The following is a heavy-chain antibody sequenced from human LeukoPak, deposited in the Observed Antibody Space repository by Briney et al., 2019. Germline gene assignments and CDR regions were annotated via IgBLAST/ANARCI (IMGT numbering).Heavy chain of an antibody. D-gene: IGHD3-3*01. V-gene: IGHV4-34*01. J-gene: IGHJ4*02. Sequence: SETLSLTCAVYGGSFSGYYWSWIRQPPGKGLEWIGEINHSGSTNYNPSLKSRVTISVDTSKNQFSLKLSSVTAADTAVYYCARSYYDFWSGYFGYWGQGTLVTVSS. CDR1: GGSFSGYY. CDR2: INHSGST. CDR3: ARSYYDFWSGYFGY.